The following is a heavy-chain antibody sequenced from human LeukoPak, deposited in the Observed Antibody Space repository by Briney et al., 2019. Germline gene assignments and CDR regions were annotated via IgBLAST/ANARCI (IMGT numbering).Heavy chain of an antibody. CDR1: GASVSDY. CDR2: IYYSGST. CDR3: ARSPPAGFDP. J-gene: IGHJ5*02. Sequence: PSETLSLTCTVSGASVSDYWSWIRQPPGKGLEWIGYIYYSGSTNYNPSLKSRVTISVDTSKNQFSLKLSSVTAADTAVYYCARSPPAGFDPWGQGTLVTVSS. V-gene: IGHV4-59*02.